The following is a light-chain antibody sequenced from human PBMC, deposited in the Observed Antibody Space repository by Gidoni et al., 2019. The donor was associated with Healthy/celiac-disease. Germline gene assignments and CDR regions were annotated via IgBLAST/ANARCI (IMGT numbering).Light chain of an antibody. CDR1: QSVSSY. J-gene: IGKJ1*01. Sequence: EIVLTPSPATLSLSPGERATLSCRASQSVSSYLAWYQQKPGQAPRLLIYDASNRATGIPARFSGSGSGTDFTLTISSLEPEDFAVYYCQQRSNWPPAWTFXXXTKVEIK. CDR3: QQRSNWPPAWT. CDR2: DAS. V-gene: IGKV3-11*01.